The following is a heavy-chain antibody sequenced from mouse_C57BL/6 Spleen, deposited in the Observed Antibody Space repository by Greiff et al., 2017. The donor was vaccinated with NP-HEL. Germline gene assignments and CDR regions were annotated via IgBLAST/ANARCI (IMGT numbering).Heavy chain of an antibody. CDR3: ARPGYDYGYYAMDY. Sequence: EVQVVESGGGLVKPGGSLKLSCAASGFTFSDYGMHWVRQAPEKGLEWVAYISSGSSTIYYADTVKGRFTISRDNAKNTLFLQMTSLRSEDTAMYYCARPGYDYGYYAMDYWGQGTSVTVSS. V-gene: IGHV5-17*01. CDR1: GFTFSDYG. D-gene: IGHD2-4*01. J-gene: IGHJ4*01. CDR2: ISSGSSTI.